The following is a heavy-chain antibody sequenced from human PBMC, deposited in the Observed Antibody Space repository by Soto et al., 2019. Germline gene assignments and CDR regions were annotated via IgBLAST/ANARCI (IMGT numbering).Heavy chain of an antibody. J-gene: IGHJ4*02. Sequence: SETLSLTCTVSGGTISSGGYYWGWIRQHPGKGLEWIGYIYYSGSTYYNPSLKSRVTISVDTSKNQFSLKLSSVTAADTAVYYCARESTSTGFDYYDSSGSVGKFDYWGQGTLVTVSS. D-gene: IGHD3-22*01. CDR1: GGTISSGGYY. CDR3: ARESTSTGFDYYDSSGSVGKFDY. CDR2: IYYSGST. V-gene: IGHV4-31*03.